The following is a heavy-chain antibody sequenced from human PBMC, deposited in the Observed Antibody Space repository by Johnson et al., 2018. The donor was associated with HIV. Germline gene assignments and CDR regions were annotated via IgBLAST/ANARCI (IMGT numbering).Heavy chain of an antibody. Sequence: VQLVESGGGVAQPGRSLRLSCAASGFTFDDYAMHWVRQAPGKGLEWVSGISWNSGSIGYADSVKGRFTIARDNAKNSLYLQMNSLRVEDTALYYCARGFSSGYNDAFDIWGQATMVTVS. CDR3: ARGFSSGYNDAFDI. D-gene: IGHD3-22*01. CDR2: ISWNSGSI. V-gene: IGHV3-9*01. J-gene: IGHJ3*02. CDR1: GFTFDDYA.